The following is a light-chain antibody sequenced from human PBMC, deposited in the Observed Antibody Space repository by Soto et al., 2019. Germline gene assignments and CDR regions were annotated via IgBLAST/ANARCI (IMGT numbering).Light chain of an antibody. V-gene: IGLV2-8*01. J-gene: IGLJ1*01. CDR2: EVS. Sequence: QAVLTQPRSASGSPGQSVTISCTGTSSNVGGYNYVPWYQQHPGKAPKLMISEVSKRPSGVPDRFYGSKSGNTASLTVSGLQAEDEADYYCTSYAGTHYVFGTGTKVTVL. CDR3: TSYAGTHYV. CDR1: SSNVGGYNY.